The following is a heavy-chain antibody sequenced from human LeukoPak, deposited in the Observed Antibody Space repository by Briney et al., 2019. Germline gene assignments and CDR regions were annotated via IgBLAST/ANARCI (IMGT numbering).Heavy chain of an antibody. V-gene: IGHV3-30*04. J-gene: IGHJ4*02. CDR2: ISYDGSNK. D-gene: IGHD3-22*01. CDR1: GLTFSSYA. Sequence: GGSLRLSCAASGLTFSSYAMHWVRQAPGKGLEWVAVISYDGSNKYYADSVKGRFTISRDNSKNTLYLQMNSLRAEDTAVYYCASSSNYYDSSGYFDYWGQGTLVTVSS. CDR3: ASSSNYYDSSGYFDY.